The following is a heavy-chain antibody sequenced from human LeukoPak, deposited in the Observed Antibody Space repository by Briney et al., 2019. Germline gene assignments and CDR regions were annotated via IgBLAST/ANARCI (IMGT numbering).Heavy chain of an antibody. D-gene: IGHD4-11*01. V-gene: IGHV4-39*01. CDR1: GGSINSDTYY. CDR3: ARHLEPPSIYSKGAFDI. J-gene: IGHJ3*02. Sequence: PSETLSLTCTVSGGSINSDTYYWGWIRQPPGKGLEWIGTIYYSGSAYYNPSLKSRITLSVDTSKNQFSLKLSSVTAADTAVYYCARHLEPPSIYSKGAFDIWGQGTMVTVSS. CDR2: IYYSGSA.